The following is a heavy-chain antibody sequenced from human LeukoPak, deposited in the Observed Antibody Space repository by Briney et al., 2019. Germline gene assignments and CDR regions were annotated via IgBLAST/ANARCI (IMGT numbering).Heavy chain of an antibody. D-gene: IGHD6-19*01. V-gene: IGHV3-21*01. CDR2: ISSSSSYI. Sequence: PGGSLRLSCAASGFTFSSYSMNWVRQAPGKGLEWVSSISSSSSYIYYADSVRGRFTISRDNAKNSLYLQMDSLRAEDTAVYYCAREGEQWLVANWFDPWGQGTLVTVSS. J-gene: IGHJ5*02. CDR1: GFTFSSYS. CDR3: AREGEQWLVANWFDP.